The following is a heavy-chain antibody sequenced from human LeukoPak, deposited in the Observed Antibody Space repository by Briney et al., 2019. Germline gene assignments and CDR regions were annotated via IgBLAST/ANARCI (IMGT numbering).Heavy chain of an antibody. V-gene: IGHV4-39*02. Sequence: PSETLSLTCTVSGGSISSSSYYWGWIRQPPGKGLEWIGSIYYSGSTYYNPSLKSRVTISVDTSKNQFSLKLSPVTAADTAVYYCAREMSYGDYVYFQHWGQGTLVTVSS. D-gene: IGHD4-17*01. CDR2: IYYSGST. CDR3: AREMSYGDYVYFQH. J-gene: IGHJ1*01. CDR1: GGSISSSSYY.